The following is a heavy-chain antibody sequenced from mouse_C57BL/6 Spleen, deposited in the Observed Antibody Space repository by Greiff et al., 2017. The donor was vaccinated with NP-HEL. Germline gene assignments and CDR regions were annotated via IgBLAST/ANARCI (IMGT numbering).Heavy chain of an antibody. CDR2: ISSGGSYT. Sequence: EVKLVESGGDLVKPGGSLKLSCAASGFTFSSYGMSWVRQTPDKRLEWVATISSGGSYTYYPDSVKGRFTISRDNAKNTLYLQMSSLKSEDTAMYYCARHERWLYAMDYWGQGTSVTVSS. V-gene: IGHV5-6*02. J-gene: IGHJ4*01. D-gene: IGHD2-3*01. CDR3: ARHERWLYAMDY. CDR1: GFTFSSYG.